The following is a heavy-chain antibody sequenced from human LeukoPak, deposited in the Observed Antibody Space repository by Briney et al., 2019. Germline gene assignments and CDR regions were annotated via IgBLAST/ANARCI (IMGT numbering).Heavy chain of an antibody. Sequence: SETLSLTCTVSGGSISSYYWSWIRQPPGKGLEWIGYIYTSGSTNYNPSLKSRVTISVDTSKNQFSLKLSSVTAADTAVYYCARSSWYEGHFDYWGQGTLVTVSS. CDR3: ARSSWYEGHFDY. D-gene: IGHD6-13*01. V-gene: IGHV4-4*09. CDR1: GGSISSYY. J-gene: IGHJ4*02. CDR2: IYTSGST.